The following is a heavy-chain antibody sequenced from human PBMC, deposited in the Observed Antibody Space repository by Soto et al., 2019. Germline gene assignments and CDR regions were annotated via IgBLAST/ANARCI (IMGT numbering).Heavy chain of an antibody. J-gene: IGHJ6*02. V-gene: IGHV3-53*01. Sequence: PGGSLRLSCAVSGFSVTTNYMTWVRQAPGRGLEWVSNIYSGGTTYYADSVKFRFTISRDNSKLHLQMNSLRVEDTSVYYCASARAVASNYGIDVWGQGTTVTVSS. CDR3: ASARAVASNYGIDV. CDR1: GFSVTTNY. D-gene: IGHD6-19*01. CDR2: IYSGGTT.